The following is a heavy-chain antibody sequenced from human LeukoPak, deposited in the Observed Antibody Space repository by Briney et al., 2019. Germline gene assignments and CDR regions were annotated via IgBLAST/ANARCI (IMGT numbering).Heavy chain of an antibody. J-gene: IGHJ6*03. CDR2: ISGSGGST. CDR3: VPRNEWSCYMDV. V-gene: IGHV3-23*01. CDR1: GFTLSSYG. D-gene: IGHD3-3*01. Sequence: GGSLRLSCAASGFTLSSYGMHWVRQAPGKGLEWVSAISGSGGSTYYADSVKGRFTISRDNSKNTLYLQMNSLRAEDTAVYYCVPRNEWSCYMDVWGKGTTVTVSS.